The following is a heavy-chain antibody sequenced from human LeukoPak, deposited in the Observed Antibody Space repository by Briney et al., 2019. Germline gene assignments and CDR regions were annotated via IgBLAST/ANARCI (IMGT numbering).Heavy chain of an antibody. D-gene: IGHD4-17*01. J-gene: IGHJ4*02. Sequence: ASVKVSCKASGYTFTSYDINWVRQATGQGLEWMGWMSPNSGNTGYAQKFQGRVTMTRNTSISTAYMELSSLRSEDTAVYYCARGSSNDYGDSPVDYWGQGTLVTISS. CDR1: GYTFTSYD. CDR3: ARGSSNDYGDSPVDY. V-gene: IGHV1-8*01. CDR2: MSPNSGNT.